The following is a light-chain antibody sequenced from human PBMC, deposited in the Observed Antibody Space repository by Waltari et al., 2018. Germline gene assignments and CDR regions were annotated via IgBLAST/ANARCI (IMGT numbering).Light chain of an antibody. CDR3: HHSGSSPYT. V-gene: IGKV3-20*01. CDR1: QSIGYTY. Sequence: EIVLKQSPGTLSLSPGERATLSCRASQSIGYTYLAWYQQKPGQAPRLLIYGSSSRATGIPDRFSGIRFGTDFTLTISRVEPEDFSVYYCHHSGSSPYTFGQGTKLEIK. J-gene: IGKJ2*01. CDR2: GSS.